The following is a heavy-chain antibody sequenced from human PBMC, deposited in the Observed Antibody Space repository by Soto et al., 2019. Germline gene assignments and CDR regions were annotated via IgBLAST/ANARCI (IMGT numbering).Heavy chain of an antibody. CDR1: GGSISSYY. V-gene: IGHV4-59*01. J-gene: IGHJ5*02. CDR2: IYYSGST. D-gene: IGHD3-16*02. Sequence: PSETLSLTCTVSGGSISSYYWSWIRQPPGKGLEWIGYIYYSGSTNYNPSLKSRVTISVDTSKNQFSLKLSSVTAADTAVYYCARVQGYYDYVWGSYRPSWFDPWGQGTLVTVSS. CDR3: ARVQGYYDYVWGSYRPSWFDP.